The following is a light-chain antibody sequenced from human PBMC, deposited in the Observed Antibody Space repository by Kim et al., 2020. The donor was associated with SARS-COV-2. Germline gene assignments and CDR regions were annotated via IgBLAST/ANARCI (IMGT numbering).Light chain of an antibody. J-gene: IGKJ2*01. CDR1: ERVSSNY. V-gene: IGKV3-20*01. CDR3: QQYGNSPYT. Sequence: PGERATLSCRASERVSSNYLAWYQQNPGQAPRLLIHGASSRATGIPDRFSGSGSGTDFTLTISRLEPEDFAVYYCQQYGNSPYTFGQGTKLEI. CDR2: GAS.